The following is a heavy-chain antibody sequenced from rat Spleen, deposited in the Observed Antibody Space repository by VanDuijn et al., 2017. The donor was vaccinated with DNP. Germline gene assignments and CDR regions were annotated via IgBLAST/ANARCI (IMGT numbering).Heavy chain of an antibody. Sequence: QVQLKESGPGLVQPSQTLSLTCTVSGFSLTRYHVDWVRQPPGKGLEWMGRIQSDGNTDYNSVLKSRLSISRDTSKSQVFLKMNSVQTEDTAMYFCARSQGYYYDGSYYPFAYWGQGTLVTVSS. CDR3: ARSQGYYYDGSYYPFAY. D-gene: IGHD1-12*02. V-gene: IGHV2-27*01. CDR2: IQSDGNT. CDR1: GFSLTRYH. J-gene: IGHJ3*01.